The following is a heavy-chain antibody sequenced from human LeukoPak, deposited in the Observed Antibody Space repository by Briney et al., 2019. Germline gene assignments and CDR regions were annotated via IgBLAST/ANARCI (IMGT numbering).Heavy chain of an antibody. CDR1: GDSVSSNSAA. J-gene: IGHJ6*04. CDR2: TYYRSKWYN. CDR3: ARDYRSGYDTYYYYYGMDV. V-gene: IGHV6-1*01. Sequence: SQTLSLTCAISGDSVSSNSAAWNWIRQSPSRGLEWLGRTYYRSKWYNDHAVSVKSRITINPDTSKNQFSLQLNSVTPEDTAVYYCARDYRSGYDTYYYYYGMDVWGKGTTVTVSS. D-gene: IGHD5-12*01.